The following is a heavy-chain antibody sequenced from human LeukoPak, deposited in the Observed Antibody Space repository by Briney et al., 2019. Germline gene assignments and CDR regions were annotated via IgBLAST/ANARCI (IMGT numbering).Heavy chain of an antibody. CDR1: GFTFSSYA. Sequence: PGGALRLSCAASGFTFSSYATSWVRQAPRKGLEWVSVISARGSVYYPDSVKGRFTISRDNSKNTVYLQMNSLRAEDTALYYCAKGRYDTDYWGQGTLVIVSS. D-gene: IGHD1-1*01. V-gene: IGHV3-23*01. CDR3: AKGRYDTDY. J-gene: IGHJ4*02. CDR2: ISARGSV.